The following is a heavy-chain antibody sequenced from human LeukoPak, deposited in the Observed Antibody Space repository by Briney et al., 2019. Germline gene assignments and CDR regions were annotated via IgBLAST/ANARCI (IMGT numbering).Heavy chain of an antibody. CDR1: GFTFSSYW. Sequence: GGSLRLSCAASGFTFSSYWMNWARQAPGKGLEWVASISHNGNVNYYVDSVKGRFTISRDNAKNSLYLQMSNLRAEDTAVYFCARGGGLDVWGQGATVTVSS. J-gene: IGHJ6*02. D-gene: IGHD3-16*01. CDR2: ISHNGNVN. V-gene: IGHV3-7*03. CDR3: ARGGGLDV.